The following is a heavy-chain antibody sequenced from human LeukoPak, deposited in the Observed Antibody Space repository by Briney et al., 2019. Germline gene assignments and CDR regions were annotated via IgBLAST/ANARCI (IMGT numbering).Heavy chain of an antibody. CDR1: GFTFSSYA. D-gene: IGHD5-24*01. J-gene: IGHJ3*02. Sequence: LRLSCAASGFTFSSYAMSWVRQAPGKGLEWIGYIYYSGSTYYNPSLKSRVTISVDTSKNQFSLKLSSVTAADTAVYYCARERSSPDAFDIWGQGTMVTVSS. CDR3: ARERSSPDAFDI. CDR2: IYYSGST. V-gene: IGHV4-31*02.